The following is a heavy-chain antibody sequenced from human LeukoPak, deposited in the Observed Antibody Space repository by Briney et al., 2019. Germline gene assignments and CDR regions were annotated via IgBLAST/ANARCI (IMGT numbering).Heavy chain of an antibody. CDR3: ARVDSKPEYYYDSSGYYYGGYYFDY. V-gene: IGHV1-46*01. CDR2: INPTGGGT. J-gene: IGHJ4*02. Sequence: GASVKVSCKASGYTFTNYYVHWVRQAPGQGLEWMGIINPTGGGTGYAQKFQGRVTMTSDTSTSTVHMEPSSLRSEDTAVYYCARVDSKPEYYYDSSGYYYGGYYFDYWGQGTLVTVSS. D-gene: IGHD3-22*01. CDR1: GYTFTNYY.